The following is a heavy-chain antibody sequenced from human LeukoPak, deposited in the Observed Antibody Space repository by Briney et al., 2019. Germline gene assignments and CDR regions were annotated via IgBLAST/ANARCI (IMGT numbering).Heavy chain of an antibody. V-gene: IGHV3-7*02. CDR1: GFTFSSYW. CDR2: IKQDGSEK. CDR3: ARFYGYYSGSESYYKDY. J-gene: IGHJ4*02. Sequence: GGSLRLSCAVSGFTFSSYWMSWVRQAPGKGLEWVANIKQDGSEKDYVDSVKGRFTISRDNAKNSLYLQMNNLRAEDTAVYYCARFYGYYSGSESYYKDYWGQGTLVTVSS. D-gene: IGHD3-10*01.